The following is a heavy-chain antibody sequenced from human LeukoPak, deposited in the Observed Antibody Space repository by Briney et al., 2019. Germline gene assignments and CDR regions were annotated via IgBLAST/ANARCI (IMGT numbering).Heavy chain of an antibody. J-gene: IGHJ6*03. D-gene: IGHD3-22*01. CDR1: SGSISSYY. CDR2: IYSSGST. Sequence: SQTLSLTCTVSSGSISSYYWSWIRQPPRKGLEWIGYIYSSGSTNYNPSLKGRVTISVDTSKNQFSLKLSSVTAADTAVYYCARFTDSSGYYPSYYYYYMDVWGKGTTVTVSS. CDR3: ARFTDSSGYYPSYYYYYMDV. V-gene: IGHV4-59*01.